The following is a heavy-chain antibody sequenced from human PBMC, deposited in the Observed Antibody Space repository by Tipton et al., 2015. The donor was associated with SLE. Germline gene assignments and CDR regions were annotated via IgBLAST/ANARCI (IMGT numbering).Heavy chain of an antibody. V-gene: IGHV3-66*02. CDR1: GFTVSSSY. Sequence: SLRLSCAASGFTVSSSYMSWVRQAPGKGLEWVSVIYSGGNTYYADSVKGRFTISRDNSMNTLYLQMDSLRAEDTAVYYCARWLQPRFDYWGQGTPVVVSS. CDR2: IYSGGNT. J-gene: IGHJ4*02. CDR3: ARWLQPRFDY. D-gene: IGHD5-24*01.